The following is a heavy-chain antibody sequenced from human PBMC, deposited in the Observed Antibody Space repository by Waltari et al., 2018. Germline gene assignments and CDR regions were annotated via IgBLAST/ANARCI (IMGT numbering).Heavy chain of an antibody. CDR2: ISSAARTI. CDR3: ARDQGPANFNWLDA. D-gene: IGHD1-7*01. J-gene: IGHJ5*02. Sequence: EVRLVESGGTSVQPGGSLRLSGVASGFTFGSFEMNWVRQAPGKGPELISYISSAARTIYYADPVKGRFTVSRDNGKNVLYLQMNNLRSEDTAMYYCARDQGPANFNWLDAWGQGTRVTVSS. CDR1: GFTFGSFE. V-gene: IGHV3-48*03.